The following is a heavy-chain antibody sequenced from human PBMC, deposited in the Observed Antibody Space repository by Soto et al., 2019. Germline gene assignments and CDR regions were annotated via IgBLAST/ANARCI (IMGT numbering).Heavy chain of an antibody. CDR2: INAGNGNT. D-gene: IGHD3-10*01. CDR3: ARDMYYYGSGSYVNYYDMDV. CDR1: GYTFTSYA. J-gene: IGHJ6*02. V-gene: IGHV1-3*01. Sequence: ASVKVSCKASGYTFTSYAMHWVRQAPGQRLEWMGWINAGNGNTKYSQKFQGRVTITRDTSASTAYMELSSLRSEDTAVYYCARDMYYYGSGSYVNYYDMDVWGQGTTVTVSS.